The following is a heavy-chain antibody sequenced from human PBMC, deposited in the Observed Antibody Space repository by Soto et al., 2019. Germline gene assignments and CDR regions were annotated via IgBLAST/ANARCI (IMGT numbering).Heavy chain of an antibody. V-gene: IGHV3-33*01. Sequence: QVQLVESGGGVVQPGRSLRLSCAASGFTFSSYGMHWVRQAPGKGLEWVAVIWYDGSNKCYADSVKGRFTISRDNSKNTLYLQMNSLRADDTAVYYCARDLAGMDVWGQGTTVTVSS. CDR3: ARDLAGMDV. J-gene: IGHJ6*02. CDR1: GFTFSSYG. CDR2: IWYDGSNK.